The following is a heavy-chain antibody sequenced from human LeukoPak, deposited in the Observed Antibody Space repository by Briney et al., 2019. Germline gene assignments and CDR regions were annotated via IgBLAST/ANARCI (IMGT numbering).Heavy chain of an antibody. CDR3: ARVMGAYNYYGSGSPRPYFDY. V-gene: IGHV1-18*01. J-gene: IGHJ4*02. Sequence: GASVKVSCKASGYTFTSYGISWVRQAPGQGLEWMGWISAYNGNTNYAQKLQGRVTMTTDTSTSTAYMELRSLRSDDTAVYYCARVMGAYNYYGSGSPRPYFDYWGQGTLVTVSS. CDR2: ISAYNGNT. CDR1: GYTFTSYG. D-gene: IGHD3-10*01.